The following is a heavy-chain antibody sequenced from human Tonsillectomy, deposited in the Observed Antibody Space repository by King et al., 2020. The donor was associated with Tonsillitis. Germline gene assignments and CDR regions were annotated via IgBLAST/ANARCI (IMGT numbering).Heavy chain of an antibody. J-gene: IGHJ1*01. D-gene: IGHD3-22*01. CDR1: GFTFSSYA. CDR2: ISGSGGST. CDR3: AKARAYYDSSGLISTGAEYFQH. Sequence: VQLVESGGGLVQPGGSLRLSCAASGFTFSSYAMSWVRQAPGKGLEWVSAISGSGGSTYYADSVKGRFTISKDNSKNTLYLQMNSLRAEDTAVYYCAKARAYYDSSGLISTGAEYFQHWGQGTLVTVSS. V-gene: IGHV3-23*04.